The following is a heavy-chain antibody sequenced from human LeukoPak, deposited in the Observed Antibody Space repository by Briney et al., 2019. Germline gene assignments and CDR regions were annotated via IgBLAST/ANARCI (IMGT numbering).Heavy chain of an antibody. CDR2: ISYDGSDK. CDR1: GFTFRSHG. CDR3: ARSGGRLQFGY. V-gene: IGHV3-30*03. J-gene: IGHJ4*02. D-gene: IGHD5-24*01. Sequence: PGGSLRLSCAASGFTFRSHGMHWVRQAPGKGLEWVAVISYDGSDKYYADSVKGRFTISRDNAKNSLYLQMNSLRAEDTAVYYCARSGGRLQFGYWGQGTLVTLSS.